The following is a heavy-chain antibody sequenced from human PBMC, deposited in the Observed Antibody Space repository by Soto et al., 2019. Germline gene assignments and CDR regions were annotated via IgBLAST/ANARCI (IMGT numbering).Heavy chain of an antibody. CDR2: ISHSGST. CDR3: ARGGLVPDY. D-gene: IGHD6-19*01. V-gene: IGHV4-30-2*01. J-gene: IGHJ4*02. CDR1: GGSISSGGYS. Sequence: QLQLQESGSGLVKPSQTLSLTCAVSGGSISSGGYSWSWIRRPPGKGLEWIGYISHSGSTYYNPSRKSRVTISVDRSKTQFSRKLSSVTAADTAVYYFARGGLVPDYWGQGTLVTVSS.